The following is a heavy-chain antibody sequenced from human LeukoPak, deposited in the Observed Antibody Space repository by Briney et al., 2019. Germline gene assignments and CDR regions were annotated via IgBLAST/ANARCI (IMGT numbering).Heavy chain of an antibody. CDR2: IGTNEQRT. CDR3: AKDLDSTDLYDNAD. J-gene: IGHJ1*01. Sequence: PGGSLRLSCVASGFTFSRYAMNWVRQTPGKGLEWVSLIGTNEQRTHYADSVKGRFTISRDNSKNTLFLQMNSLRAGDTAVYYCAKDLDSTDLYDNADWGQGTLVTVSS. D-gene: IGHD6-19*01. V-gene: IGHV3-23*01. CDR1: GFTFSRYA.